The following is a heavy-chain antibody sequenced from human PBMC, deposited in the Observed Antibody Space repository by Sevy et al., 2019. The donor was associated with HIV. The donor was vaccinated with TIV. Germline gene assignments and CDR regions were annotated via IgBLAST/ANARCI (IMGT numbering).Heavy chain of an antibody. D-gene: IGHD3-22*01. CDR3: ARVGYDSSGYYLSTFDY. CDR1: GGSFSSGDSY. Sequence: SETLSLTCTVSGGSFSSGDSYWSWIRQHPGKGLEWIGYIYPSGNTYYKSSLKSRATISGDTSKNQFSLELSSVTAADTAVYYCARVGYDSSGYYLSTFDYWGQGSLVTVSS. J-gene: IGHJ4*02. CDR2: IYPSGNT. V-gene: IGHV4-31*03.